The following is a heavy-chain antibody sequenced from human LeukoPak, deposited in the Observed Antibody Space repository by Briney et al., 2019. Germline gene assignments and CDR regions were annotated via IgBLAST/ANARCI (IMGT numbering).Heavy chain of an antibody. CDR3: ARPNYYDASGYYYFDY. D-gene: IGHD3-22*01. V-gene: IGHV3-23*01. Sequence: GGSLRLSCAASGFTFANYAMNWVRQAPGKGLEWVSNIGGRGGSTFYADSVKGRFTISRDHSKNTVYLQMNSLRVEDTAVYYCARPNYYDASGYYYFDYWAQGTLVTVSS. CDR2: IGGRGGST. CDR1: GFTFANYA. J-gene: IGHJ4*02.